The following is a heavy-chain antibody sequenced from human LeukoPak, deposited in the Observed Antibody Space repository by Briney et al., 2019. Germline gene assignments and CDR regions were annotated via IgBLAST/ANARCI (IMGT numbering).Heavy chain of an antibody. J-gene: IGHJ4*02. CDR3: ARDYNWNYVSAFFDY. V-gene: IGHV3-74*01. Sequence: AGGSLRLSCTASGFTFSHYWMHWVRQAPGKGLVWVSRIDSDGSTTSHADSVKGRFTTSRDNAKNTLYLQMSSLRVEDTAVYYCARDYNWNYVSAFFDYWGQGTLVTVSS. CDR2: IDSDGSTT. D-gene: IGHD1-7*01. CDR1: GFTFSHYW.